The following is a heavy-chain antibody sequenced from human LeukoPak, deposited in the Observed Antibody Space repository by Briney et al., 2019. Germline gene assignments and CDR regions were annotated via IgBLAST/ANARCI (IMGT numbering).Heavy chain of an antibody. CDR3: ARRGYCSSTSCYLFDY. J-gene: IGHJ4*02. D-gene: IGHD2-2*01. CDR2: INPNSGGT. V-gene: IGHV1-2*02. CDR1: GYTFTGYY. Sequence: ASVKVSCKASGYTFTGYYMHWVQQAPGQGLEWMGWINPNSGGTNYAQKFQGRVTMTRDTSISTAYMELSRLRSDDTAVYYCARRGYCSSTSCYLFDYWGQGTLVTVSS.